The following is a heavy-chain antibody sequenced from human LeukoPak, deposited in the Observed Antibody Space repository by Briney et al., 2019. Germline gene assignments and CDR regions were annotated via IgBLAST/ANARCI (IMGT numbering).Heavy chain of an antibody. V-gene: IGHV3-74*01. CDR3: VSIVVAGTGY. CDR1: RFTFSSYW. CDR2: INGDGSST. Sequence: GGSLRLSCAASRFTFSSYWMDWVRQVPGKGLVWVSRINGDGSSTLYADSVKGRFTISRDNAKNTLYLQMNSLRAEDTAVYYCVSIVVAGTGYWGQGTLVTVSS. D-gene: IGHD6-19*01. J-gene: IGHJ4*02.